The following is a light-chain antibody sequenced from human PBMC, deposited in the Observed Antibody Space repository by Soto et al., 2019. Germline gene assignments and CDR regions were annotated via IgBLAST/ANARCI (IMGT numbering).Light chain of an antibody. Sequence: AIRMTQSPSSFSASTGDRVTITCRARQGISSYLAWYQQKPGKAPKLLIYAASSLQSGVPSRFRGSGSGTDFTLTISCLQSEDFATYYCQQYYSYPRTFGQGTKVEIK. V-gene: IGKV1-8*01. CDR1: QGISSY. J-gene: IGKJ1*01. CDR2: AAS. CDR3: QQYYSYPRT.